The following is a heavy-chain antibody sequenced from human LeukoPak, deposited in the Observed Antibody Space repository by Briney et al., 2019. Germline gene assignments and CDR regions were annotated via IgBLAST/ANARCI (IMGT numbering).Heavy chain of an antibody. Sequence: PGGSQRLSCTTAGFSFGDYAISWVRQARGKGLEWVGFIRSKANGGTAEYAASVKGRFTISREDSKSVAYLEMNSLKTEDTAVYYGNGQVNWGQGTMVTVSS. CDR3: NGQVN. CDR2: IRSKANGGTA. J-gene: IGHJ3*01. CDR1: GFSFGDYA. V-gene: IGHV3-49*04.